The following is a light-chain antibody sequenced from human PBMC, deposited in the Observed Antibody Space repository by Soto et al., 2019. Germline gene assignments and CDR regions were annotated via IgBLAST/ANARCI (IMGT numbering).Light chain of an antibody. J-gene: IGKJ5*01. CDR1: QTVSSY. Sequence: ENVLTQSPGTLSLSPGERATLSCRASQTVSSYLTWYQQRPGQAPRLLIYGASKRATGIPDRFSGSGSGPDFTHTISRLEPEDFALYYCQQYGTSPITFGQGTRLEIK. V-gene: IGKV3-20*01. CDR2: GAS. CDR3: QQYGTSPIT.